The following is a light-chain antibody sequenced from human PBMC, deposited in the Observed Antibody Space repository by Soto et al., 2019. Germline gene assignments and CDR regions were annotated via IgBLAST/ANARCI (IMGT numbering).Light chain of an antibody. J-gene: IGKJ3*01. Sequence: AIQLTQSPSSLSASVGDRVTITCRASQGISSALAWYQQKPGKAPKLLIYDASSLESGVPSRFSGSGSGTDLIITISSLQPEDFATNYCQQFTSYLLFTFGPGTKVDIK. CDR2: DAS. CDR1: QGISSA. CDR3: QQFTSYLLFT. V-gene: IGKV1-13*02.